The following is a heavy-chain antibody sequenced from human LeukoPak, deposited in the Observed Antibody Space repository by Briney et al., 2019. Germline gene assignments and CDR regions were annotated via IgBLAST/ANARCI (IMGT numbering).Heavy chain of an antibody. CDR3: AIRDGYIPLVDY. D-gene: IGHD5-24*01. Sequence: SETLSLTCAVYGDSFSGYYWSWLPQPPGKGLEWIGEINHSGSTNYNPSLKSRVTISVDTSKNQFSLKLSSVTAADTAVYYCAIRDGYIPLVDYWGQGTLVTVSS. CDR1: GDSFSGYY. J-gene: IGHJ4*02. CDR2: INHSGST. V-gene: IGHV4-34*01.